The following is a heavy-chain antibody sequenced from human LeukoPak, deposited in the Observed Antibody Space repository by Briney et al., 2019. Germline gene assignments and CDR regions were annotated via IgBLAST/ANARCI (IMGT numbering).Heavy chain of an antibody. CDR3: AKEGQQLVFYYFDY. CDR1: GFTFSSYA. V-gene: IGHV3-23*01. J-gene: IGHJ4*02. D-gene: IGHD6-13*01. Sequence: GGSLRLSCAASGFTFSSYAMSWVRQAPGKGLVWVSRINSDGSSTSYADSVKGRFTISRDNSKDTLYLQMNSLRAEDTAVYYCAKEGQQLVFYYFDYWGQGTLVTVSS. CDR2: INSDGSST.